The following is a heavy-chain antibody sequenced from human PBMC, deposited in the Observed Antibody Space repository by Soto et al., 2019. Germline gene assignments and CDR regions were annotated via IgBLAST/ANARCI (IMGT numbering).Heavy chain of an antibody. Sequence: GGSLRLSCAASGFTFSSYSMNWVRQAPGKGLEWVSYISSSSSTIYYADSVKGRFTISRDNAKNSLYLQMNSLRDGDTAVYYCARDRWVVPAAWGQGTLVTVSS. D-gene: IGHD2-2*01. CDR2: ISSSSSTI. CDR3: ARDRWVVPAA. V-gene: IGHV3-48*02. J-gene: IGHJ4*02. CDR1: GFTFSSYS.